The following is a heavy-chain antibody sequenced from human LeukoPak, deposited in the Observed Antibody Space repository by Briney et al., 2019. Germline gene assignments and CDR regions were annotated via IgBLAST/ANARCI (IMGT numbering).Heavy chain of an antibody. CDR2: FKSKTDGGTI. V-gene: IGHV3-15*07. CDR3: TTGGYRYGDDY. CDR1: GFTFSNAW. Sequence: GGSLRLSCAASGFTFSNAWMNWVRQAPGKGLEWVGRFKSKTDGGTIDYAAPVKGRFTISRDDSKNTLYLQMNSLKTEDTAVYYCTTGGYRYGDDYWGQGTLVTVSS. D-gene: IGHD5-18*01. J-gene: IGHJ4*02.